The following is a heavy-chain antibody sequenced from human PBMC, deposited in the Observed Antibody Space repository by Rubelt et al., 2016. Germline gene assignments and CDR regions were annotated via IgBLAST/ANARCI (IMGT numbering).Heavy chain of an antibody. CDR1: GYTFTSYA. V-gene: IGHV1-3*01. CDR3: AAGVDYYFDY. J-gene: IGHJ4*02. Sequence: QVQLVQSGAEVKKPGASVKVSCKASGYTFTSYAMHWVRQAPGQRLEWMGWINAGNGNTKYSQKFQGRVTITRDTAASTAYRELSSLRSEDTAVYYCAAGVDYYFDYWGQGTLVTVSS. D-gene: IGHD2-8*01. CDR2: INAGNGNT.